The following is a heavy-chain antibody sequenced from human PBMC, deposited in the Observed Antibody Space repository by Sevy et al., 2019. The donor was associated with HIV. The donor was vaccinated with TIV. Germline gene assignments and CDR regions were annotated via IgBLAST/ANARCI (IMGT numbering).Heavy chain of an antibody. V-gene: IGHV3-30*18. J-gene: IGHJ6*02. CDR3: AKDALLWFRELSAGMDV. CDR1: GFTFSSYG. Sequence: GESLKISCAASGFTFSSYGMHWVRQAPGKGLEWVAVISYDGSNKYYADSVKGRFTISRDNSKNTLYLQMNSLRAEDMAVYYCAKDALLWFRELSAGMDVWGQGTTVTVSS. CDR2: ISYDGSNK. D-gene: IGHD3-10*01.